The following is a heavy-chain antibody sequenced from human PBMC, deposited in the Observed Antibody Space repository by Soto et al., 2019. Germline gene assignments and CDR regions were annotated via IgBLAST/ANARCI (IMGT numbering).Heavy chain of an antibody. CDR1: GYTFTDFY. CDR2: INPKTGDT. J-gene: IGHJ5*02. V-gene: IGHV1-2*02. CDR3: ATGTNGTTGWYHP. Sequence: QEQLVQSGTEVKKPGASVTVSCKSSGYTFTDFYLHWLRQAPGQGLEWVGWINPKTGDTKSSQKFQGRVTMSRATSVSTAYIDLTSLTSDDTAMYYCATGTNGTTGWYHPWGQGTRVTVSS. D-gene: IGHD1-1*01.